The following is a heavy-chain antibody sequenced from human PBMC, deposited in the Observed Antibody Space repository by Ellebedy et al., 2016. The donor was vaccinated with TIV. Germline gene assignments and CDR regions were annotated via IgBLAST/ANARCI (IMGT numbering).Heavy chain of an antibody. J-gene: IGHJ4*02. Sequence: SETLSLTXTVSGGSISSGGYYWSWIRQHPGKGLEWIGYIYYSGSTYYNPSLKSRVTISVDTSKNQFSLKLSSVTAADTAVYYCARVYYGSGNSYWGQGTLVTVSS. CDR2: IYYSGST. CDR1: GGSISSGGYY. V-gene: IGHV4-31*03. CDR3: ARVYYGSGNSY. D-gene: IGHD3-10*01.